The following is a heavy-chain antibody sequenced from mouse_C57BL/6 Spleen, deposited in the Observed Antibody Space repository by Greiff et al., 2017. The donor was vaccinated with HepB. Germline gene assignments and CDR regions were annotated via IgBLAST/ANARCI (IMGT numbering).Heavy chain of an antibody. CDR1: GYAFSSSW. J-gene: IGHJ2*01. Sequence: QVQLQQSGPELVKPGASVKISCKASGYAFSSSWMNWVKQRPGKGLEWIGRIYPGDGDTNYNGKFKGKATLTADKSSSTAYMQLSSLTSEDSAVYFGARDYSKRDYFDYWGQGTTLTVSS. CDR2: IYPGDGDT. D-gene: IGHD2-5*01. V-gene: IGHV1-82*01. CDR3: ARDYSKRDYFDY.